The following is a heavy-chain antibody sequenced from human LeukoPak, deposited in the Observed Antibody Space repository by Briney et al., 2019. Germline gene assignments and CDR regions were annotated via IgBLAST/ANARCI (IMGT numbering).Heavy chain of an antibody. D-gene: IGHD3-16*02. J-gene: IGHJ4*02. V-gene: IGHV1-8*01. Sequence: ASVKVPCKASGYTFTSYDINWVRQATGQGLEWMGWMNPNSGNTGYAQKFQGRVTMTRNTSIGTAYMELSSLRSKDTAVYYCARGGAYDYVWGSYHYFDYWGQGTLVTVSS. CDR1: GYTFTSYD. CDR2: MNPNSGNT. CDR3: ARGGAYDYVWGSYHYFDY.